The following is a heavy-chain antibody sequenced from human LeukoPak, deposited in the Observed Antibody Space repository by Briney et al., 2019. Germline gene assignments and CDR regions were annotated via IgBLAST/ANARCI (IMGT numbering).Heavy chain of an antibody. Sequence: GGSLRLSCAASGFTFSSDAMTWVRQPPGKGLEWVSGISGSRGSTYYADSVKGRFTISRDNSKNTLYLQMNSLRAEDTAIYFCAKGESKRDWTLGYWGQGTLVTVSS. J-gene: IGHJ4*02. D-gene: IGHD2-21*02. V-gene: IGHV3-23*01. CDR1: GFTFSSDA. CDR3: AKGESKRDWTLGY. CDR2: ISGSRGST.